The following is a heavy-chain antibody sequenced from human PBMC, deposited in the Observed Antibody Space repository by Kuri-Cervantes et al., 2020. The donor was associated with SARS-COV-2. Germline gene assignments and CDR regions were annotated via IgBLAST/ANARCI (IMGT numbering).Heavy chain of an antibody. D-gene: IGHD3-9*01. V-gene: IGHV3-21*04. Sequence: GGSLRLSCAASGFTFSSYSMNWVRQAPGKGLEWVSSISSSSSYIYYADSVKGRFTISRDNSKNTLYLQMNSLRAEDTAVYYCARLRTNYDILTGYPLPDYFDYWGQGTLVTVSS. CDR2: ISSSSSYI. CDR1: GFTFSSYS. J-gene: IGHJ4*02. CDR3: ARLRTNYDILTGYPLPDYFDY.